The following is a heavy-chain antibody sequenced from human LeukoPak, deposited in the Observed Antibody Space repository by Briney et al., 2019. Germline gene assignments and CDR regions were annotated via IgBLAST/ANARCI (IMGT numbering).Heavy chain of an antibody. CDR1: GFTFSNAW. Sequence: GGSLRLSCAASGFTFSNAWMSWVRQAPGKGLEWVGRIKSKTDGGTTDYAAPVKGRFTISRDDSKNTLYLQMNSLKTEDTAVYYCARDREGFVLYGMDVWGQGTTVTVSS. CDR2: IKSKTDGGTT. J-gene: IGHJ6*02. D-gene: IGHD3-10*01. CDR3: ARDREGFVLYGMDV. V-gene: IGHV3-15*01.